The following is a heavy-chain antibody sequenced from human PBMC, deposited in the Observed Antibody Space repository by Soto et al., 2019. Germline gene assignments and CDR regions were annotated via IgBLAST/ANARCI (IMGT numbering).Heavy chain of an antibody. J-gene: IGHJ6*02. Sequence: EVQLVESGGGLVQPGGSLRLSCAASGFTFSSYSMNWARQAPGKGLEWVSYISSSSSTIYYADSVKGRFTISRDNAKNSLYLQMNSLRDEDTAVYYCARGKAYYYGMDVWGQGTTVTVSS. CDR3: ARGKAYYYGMDV. V-gene: IGHV3-48*02. CDR1: GFTFSSYS. CDR2: ISSSSSTI.